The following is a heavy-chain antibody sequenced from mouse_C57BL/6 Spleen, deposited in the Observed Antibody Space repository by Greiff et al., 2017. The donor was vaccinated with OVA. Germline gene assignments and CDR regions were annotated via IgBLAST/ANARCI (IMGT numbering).Heavy chain of an antibody. CDR1: GYAFSSYW. Sequence: QVHVKQSGAELVKPGASVKISCKASGYAFSSYWMNWVKQRPGKGLEWIGQIYPGDGDTNYNGKFKGKATLTADKSSSTAYMQLSSLTSEDSAVYFCARDHYYGSSYGYFDVWGTGTTVTVSS. V-gene: IGHV1-80*01. CDR2: IYPGDGDT. J-gene: IGHJ1*03. D-gene: IGHD1-1*01. CDR3: ARDHYYGSSYGYFDV.